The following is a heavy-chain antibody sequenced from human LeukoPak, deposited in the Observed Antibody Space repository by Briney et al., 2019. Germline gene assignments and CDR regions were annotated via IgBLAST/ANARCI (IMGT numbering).Heavy chain of an antibody. CDR2: INPNSGGT. J-gene: IGHJ1*01. CDR1: GYTFTGYY. V-gene: IGHV1-2*06. D-gene: IGHD2-15*01. CDR3: ARGVVAVPEGSEYFQH. Sequence: ASVKVSCKASGYTFTGYYMHWVRQAPGQGLEWMGRINPNSGGTNYAQKFQGRVTMTRDTSISTACMELSRLRSDDTAVYYCARGVVAVPEGSEYFQHWGQGTLLTVSS.